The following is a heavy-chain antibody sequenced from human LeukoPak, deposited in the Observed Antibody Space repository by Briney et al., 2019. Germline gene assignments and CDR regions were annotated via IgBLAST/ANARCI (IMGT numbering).Heavy chain of an antibody. CDR3: AADHWGFGTGYCGHGFDY. J-gene: IGHJ4*02. CDR2: IVVVSGNT. V-gene: IGHV1-58*01. CDR1: GFTFTSSA. Sequence: PGTSVKVSCKASGFTFTSSAVQWVRQARGQRLEWMGWIVVVSGNTNYAQKFQERVTITTDMSTSTAYMELSSLRSEDTAVYYCAADHWGFGTGYCGHGFDYWGQGTLVTVSS. D-gene: IGHD5-12*01.